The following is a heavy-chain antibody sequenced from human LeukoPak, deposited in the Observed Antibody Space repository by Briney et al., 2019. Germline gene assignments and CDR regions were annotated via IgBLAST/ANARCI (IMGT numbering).Heavy chain of an antibody. D-gene: IGHD2-2*01. CDR2: ISAYNGNT. CDR1: GYTFTSYG. V-gene: IGHV1-18*01. J-gene: IGHJ4*02. CDR3: ARAQTVLGYCSSTSCSFDY. Sequence: ASVKVSCKASGYTFTSYGISWVRQAPGQGLEWMGWISAYNGNTNYAQKLQGRVTMTTDTSTSTAYMELRSLRSDDTAVYYCARAQTVLGYCSSTSCSFDYWGQGTLVTVSS.